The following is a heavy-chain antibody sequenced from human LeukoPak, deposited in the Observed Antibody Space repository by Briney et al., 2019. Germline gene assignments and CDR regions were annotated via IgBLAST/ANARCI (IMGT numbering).Heavy chain of an antibody. J-gene: IGHJ3*02. Sequence: GGSLRLSCAASGFTFSNAWMSWVRQAPGKGLEWVGRIKSKTDGGTTDYAAPVKGRFTISRDDSKNTLYLQMNSLRAEDTAVYYCARTLAAGGGSGSYNPSAFDIWGQGTMVTVSS. V-gene: IGHV3-15*01. CDR3: ARTLAAGGGSGSYNPSAFDI. D-gene: IGHD3-10*01. CDR2: IKSKTDGGTT. CDR1: GFTFSNAW.